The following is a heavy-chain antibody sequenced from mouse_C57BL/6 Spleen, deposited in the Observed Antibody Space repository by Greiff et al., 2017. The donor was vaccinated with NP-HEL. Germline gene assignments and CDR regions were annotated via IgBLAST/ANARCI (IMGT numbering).Heavy chain of an antibody. CDR2: INPNNGGT. CDR3: ARVYYGFYYAMDY. Sequence: EVQLQQSGPELVKPGASVKMSCKASGYTFTDYNMHWVKQSHGKSLEWIGYINPNNGGTSYNQKFKGKATLTVNKSSSTAYMELRSLTSEDSAVYYCARVYYGFYYAMDYWGQGTSVTVSS. V-gene: IGHV1-22*01. J-gene: IGHJ4*01. D-gene: IGHD1-1*01. CDR1: GYTFTDYN.